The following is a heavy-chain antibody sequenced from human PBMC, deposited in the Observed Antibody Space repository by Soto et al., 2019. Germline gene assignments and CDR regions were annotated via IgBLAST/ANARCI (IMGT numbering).Heavy chain of an antibody. D-gene: IGHD3-22*01. CDR2: VRGKAYGGTT. J-gene: IGHJ4*02. V-gene: IGHV3-49*04. CDR3: TSLINYYDNRGPYHFDT. Sequence: EVQLVESGGGLVQPGRSLRLSCSASGFTFGDYIMSWVRQAPGKGLEWVGFVRGKAYGGTTEYAASVKGRFTVSRDDSKSIAYLQLNSLKTEDTAVYYCTSLINYYDNRGPYHFDTWGQGTLVTVSS. CDR1: GFTFGDYI.